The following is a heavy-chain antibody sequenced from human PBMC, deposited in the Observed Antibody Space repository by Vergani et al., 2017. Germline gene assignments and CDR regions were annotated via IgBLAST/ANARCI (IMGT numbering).Heavy chain of an antibody. CDR3: ARDASMVRGVMIDYYYYGMDV. V-gene: IGHV4-31*03. Sequence: QVQLQESGPGLVKPSQTLSLTCTVSGGSISSGGYYWSWIRQHPGKGLEWIGYIYYSGSTYYNPSLKSRVTISVDTSKNQFSLKLSSVTAADTAVYYCARDASMVRGVMIDYYYYGMDVWGQGTTVTVSS. J-gene: IGHJ6*02. CDR1: GGSISSGGYY. CDR2: IYYSGST. D-gene: IGHD3-10*01.